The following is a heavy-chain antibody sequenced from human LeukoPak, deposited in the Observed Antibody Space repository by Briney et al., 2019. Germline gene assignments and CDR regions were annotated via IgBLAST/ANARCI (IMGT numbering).Heavy chain of an antibody. J-gene: IGHJ4*02. V-gene: IGHV1-2*02. CDR1: GYTFTGYD. D-gene: IGHD6-19*01. CDR3: VVAGTTFHYLDY. CDR2: INPNSGGT. Sequence: ASVKVSCMASGYTFTGYDMHWVRQAPGQGLEWMGWINPNSGGTSYAQRFQGRVTMTRDTSSSTAYMEVNSLRSDDTAVYYCVVAGTTFHYLDYWGQGSLVTVSS.